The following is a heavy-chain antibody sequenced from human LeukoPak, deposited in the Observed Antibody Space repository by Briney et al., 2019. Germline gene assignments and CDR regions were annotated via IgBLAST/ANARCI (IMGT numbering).Heavy chain of an antibody. CDR1: GGSISSYY. J-gene: IGHJ6*03. CDR3: ARESIAAAGISYYYYYMDV. D-gene: IGHD6-13*01. Sequence: SETLSPTCTVSGGSISSYYWSWIRQPAGKGLEWIGRIYTSGSTNYNPSLKSRVTMSVDTSKNQFSLKLSSVTAADTAVYYCARESIAAAGISYYYYYMDVWGKGTTVTVSS. V-gene: IGHV4-4*07. CDR2: IYTSGST.